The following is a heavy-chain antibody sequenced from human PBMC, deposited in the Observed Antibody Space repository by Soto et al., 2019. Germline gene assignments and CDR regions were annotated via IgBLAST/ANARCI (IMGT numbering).Heavy chain of an antibody. J-gene: IGHJ4*02. CDR3: AKDLGETYSSGWYDYFDY. V-gene: IGHV3-30*18. D-gene: IGHD6-19*01. Sequence: QVQLVESGGGVVQPGRSLRLSCAASGFTFSSYGMHWVRQAPGKGLEWVAVISYDGSNKYYADSVKGRFTISRDNSKNTXXLQMNSLRAEDTAVYYCAKDLGETYSSGWYDYFDYWGQGTLVTVSS. CDR1: GFTFSSYG. CDR2: ISYDGSNK.